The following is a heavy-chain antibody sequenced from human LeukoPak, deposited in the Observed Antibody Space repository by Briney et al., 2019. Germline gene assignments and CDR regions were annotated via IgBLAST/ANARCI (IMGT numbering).Heavy chain of an antibody. CDR2: IKQDGSEK. CDR3: ASGTYYYYGMDV. V-gene: IGHV3-7*03. J-gene: IGHJ6*04. CDR1: GFTFSSNW. Sequence: GGSLRLSCAVSGFTFSSNWMSWVRQAPGKGLEWVANIKQDGSEKYYVDSVKGRFTISRDNSKNTLYLQMNSLRAEDTAVYYCASGTYYYYGMDVWGKGTTVTVSS.